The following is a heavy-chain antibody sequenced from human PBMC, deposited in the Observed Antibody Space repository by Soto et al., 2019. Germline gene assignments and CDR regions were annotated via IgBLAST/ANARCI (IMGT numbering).Heavy chain of an antibody. CDR2: IYHSGTS. CDR1: GDSISSGGFS. D-gene: IGHD3-10*02. Sequence: PSETLSLTCAVSGDSISSGGFSWSWIRQPPGKGLEWIGYIYHSGTSFYNPSLKSRVTISVDGSKNQFTLKMSSLTAADTAVYYCARGGCSSCWFDPWGQGTPVT. CDR3: ARGGCSSCWFDP. V-gene: IGHV4-30-2*01. J-gene: IGHJ5*02.